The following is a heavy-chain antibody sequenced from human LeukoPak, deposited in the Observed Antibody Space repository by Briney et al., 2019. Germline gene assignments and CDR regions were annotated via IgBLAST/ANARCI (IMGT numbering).Heavy chain of an antibody. J-gene: IGHJ4*02. CDR1: GFSFSRYA. Sequence: GGSLTLSCPASGFSFSRYAMSWVRQAPGKELEWVSGISSSSGATYYADSVKGRFTISRDNSKNTLYLQTNSLRVEDTALYYCARDGVATNDWQPDYWGQGTLVTVSS. CDR2: ISSSSGAT. D-gene: IGHD5-24*01. V-gene: IGHV3-23*01. CDR3: ARDGVATNDWQPDY.